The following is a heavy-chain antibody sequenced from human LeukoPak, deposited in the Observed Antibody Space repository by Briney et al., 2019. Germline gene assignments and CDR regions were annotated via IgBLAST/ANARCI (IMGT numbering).Heavy chain of an antibody. V-gene: IGHV4-39*01. CDR2: IYYSGST. J-gene: IGHJ5*02. CDR1: GGSISSSSYY. CDR3: ARIGGRGSSSFGP. D-gene: IGHD6-6*01. Sequence: SETLSLTCTVSGGSISSSSYYWGWIRQPPGKGLEWIGSIYYSGSTYYNPSLKSRVTISVDTSKNQFSLKLSSVTAADTAVYYCARIGGRGSSSFGPWGQGTLVTVSS.